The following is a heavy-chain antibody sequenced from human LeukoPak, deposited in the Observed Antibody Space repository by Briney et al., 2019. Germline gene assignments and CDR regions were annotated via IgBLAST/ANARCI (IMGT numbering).Heavy chain of an antibody. CDR2: IYPGDSDT. Sequence: GESLKISCKGSGYSFTSYWIGWLLQLPGKGLEGMGIIYPGDSDTRYSPSFQGQVTISADKSISTAYLQWSSLKASDTAMYYCARSPYVVPAAPGYYYYYYMDVWGKGTTVTVSS. CDR1: GYSFTSYW. D-gene: IGHD2-2*01. V-gene: IGHV5-51*01. CDR3: ARSPYVVPAAPGYYYYYYMDV. J-gene: IGHJ6*03.